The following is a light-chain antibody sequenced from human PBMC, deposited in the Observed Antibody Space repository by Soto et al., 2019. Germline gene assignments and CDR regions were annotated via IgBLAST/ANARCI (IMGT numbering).Light chain of an antibody. CDR1: QSISSW. J-gene: IGKJ1*01. V-gene: IGKV1-5*01. CDR2: DAS. CDR3: QQYDSYPWT. Sequence: DLQMTQSPSSLSASVGDRVTITCLASQSISSWLAWYQQKPGKAPKLLIYDASSLQSGVPSRFRGSGSGTEFTLTISSLQPDDFATYYCQQYDSYPWTFGQGTKVDIK.